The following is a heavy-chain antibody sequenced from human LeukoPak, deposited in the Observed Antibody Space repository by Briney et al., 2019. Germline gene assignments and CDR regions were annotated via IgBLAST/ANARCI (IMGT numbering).Heavy chain of an antibody. V-gene: IGHV1-46*01. Sequence: ASVKVSCKASGYTSTRYFMHWVRQAPGQGLEWMGIINPGGGSTNYAQKFQGRVTMTRDTSTSTVYMELSSLRSEDTAVYYCARQIDVYDDSSVSQGFDYWGQGTLVTVSS. CDR1: GYTSTRYF. D-gene: IGHD3-22*01. CDR2: INPGGGST. CDR3: ARQIDVYDDSSVSQGFDY. J-gene: IGHJ4*02.